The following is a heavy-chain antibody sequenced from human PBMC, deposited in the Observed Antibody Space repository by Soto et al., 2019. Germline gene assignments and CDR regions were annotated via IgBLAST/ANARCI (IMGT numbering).Heavy chain of an antibody. J-gene: IGHJ5*02. CDR1: GGSFSGYY. CDR3: ARESVDPRWFDP. Sequence: SETLSLTCAVYGGSFSGYYLSWIRQPPGKGLEWIGEINHSGSTNYNPSLKSRVTISVDTSKNQFSLKLSSVTAADTAVYYCARESVDPRWFDPWGQGTLVTVSS. CDR2: INHSGST. V-gene: IGHV4-34*01.